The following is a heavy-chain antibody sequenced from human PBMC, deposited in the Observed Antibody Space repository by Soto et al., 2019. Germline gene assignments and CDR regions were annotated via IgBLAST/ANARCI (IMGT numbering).Heavy chain of an antibody. CDR1: GGSISSYY. CDR3: ARVRSGNPDY. V-gene: IGHV4-59*01. J-gene: IGHJ4*02. D-gene: IGHD3-10*01. Sequence: SETLSLTCTVSGGSISSYYWSWIRQPPGKGLEWIGYIYYSGSTNYNPSLKSRVTISVDTSKNQFSLKLSSVTAADTAVYYCARVRSGNPDYWGQGTLVTVSS. CDR2: IYYSGST.